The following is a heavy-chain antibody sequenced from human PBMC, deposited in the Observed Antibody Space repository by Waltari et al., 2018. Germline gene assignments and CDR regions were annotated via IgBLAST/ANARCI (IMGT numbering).Heavy chain of an antibody. CDR1: GGSFSNYY. CDR3: ARTMSTWGYGDYYFDY. V-gene: IGHV4-59*01. D-gene: IGHD7-27*01. Sequence: QVQLHESGPGLVEPSETLSLTCNVSGGSFSNYYWSWIRQPPGKGLEWIGYVSYIGSTNYNPSLQSRVTISIDTSEQQFSLKLTSVTPADTAVYYCARTMSTWGYGDYYFDYWGQGTLVTVSS. J-gene: IGHJ4*02. CDR2: VSYIGST.